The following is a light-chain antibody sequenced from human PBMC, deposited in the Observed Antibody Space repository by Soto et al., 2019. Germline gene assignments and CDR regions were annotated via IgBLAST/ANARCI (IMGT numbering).Light chain of an antibody. CDR1: QSISET. V-gene: IGKV3-15*01. J-gene: IGKJ5*01. Sequence: EILMTPSPSTLAVSAGGRATLSCRASQSISETLAWYQQKPGQAPRLLIYSASRGATGFPARFSGSGSGTDFSLTISSLQSEDFAVYYCQQRYRWHPITFGQGTRREIK. CDR2: SAS. CDR3: QQRYRWHPIT.